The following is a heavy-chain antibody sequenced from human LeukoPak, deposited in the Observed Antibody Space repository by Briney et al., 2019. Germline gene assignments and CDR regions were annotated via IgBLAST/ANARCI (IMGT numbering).Heavy chain of an antibody. CDR1: GGSISSYY. CDR2: IYTSGNT. D-gene: IGHD6-6*01. CDR3: ARAPSSSSRPFDY. J-gene: IGHJ4*02. V-gene: IGHV4-4*07. Sequence: SETLSLTCTVSGGSISSYYWSWIRQPAGKGLEWIGRIYTSGNTNYNPSLKSRLNMSVDTSKNWFSLKLSSVTAADTALYYYARAPSSSSRPFDYWGQGTLVTVSS.